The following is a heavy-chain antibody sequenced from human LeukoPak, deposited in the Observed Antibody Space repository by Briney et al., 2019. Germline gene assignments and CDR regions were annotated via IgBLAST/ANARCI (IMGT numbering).Heavy chain of an antibody. CDR1: GFTFSSYE. CDR2: ISYDGSNK. CDR3: ARVGVTMVRLYYYYYMDV. V-gene: IGHV3-30*14. J-gene: IGHJ6*03. Sequence: GGSLRLSCAASGFTFSSYEMNWVRQAPSKGLEWVAVISYDGSNKYYADSVKGRFTISRDNSKNTLYLQMNSLRAEDTAVYYCARVGVTMVRLYYYYYMDVWGKGTTVTISS. D-gene: IGHD3-10*01.